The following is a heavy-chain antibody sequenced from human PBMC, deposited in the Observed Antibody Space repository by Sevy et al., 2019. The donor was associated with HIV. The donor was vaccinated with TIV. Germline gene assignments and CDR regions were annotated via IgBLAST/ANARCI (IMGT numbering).Heavy chain of an antibody. CDR1: GFTFSSYA. CDR2: ISGSGIGT. V-gene: IGHV3-23*01. CDR3: AKDQRYGSRS. D-gene: IGHD6-19*01. J-gene: IGHJ4*02. Sequence: GGSLRLSCAASGFTFSSYAMSWVRQAPGKGLEWVSSISGSGIGTYYADSVKGRFTISRDNSKNTLYLQMNSLRVEDTAVYYCAKDQRYGSRSGGQGTLVTVSS.